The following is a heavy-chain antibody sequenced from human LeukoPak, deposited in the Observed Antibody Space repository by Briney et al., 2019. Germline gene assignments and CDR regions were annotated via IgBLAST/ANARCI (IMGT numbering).Heavy chain of an antibody. CDR1: GYTFTSYY. Sequence: ASVKVSCKASGYTFTSYYMHWVRQAPGQGLEWMGIINPSGGSTSYAQKFQGRVTITADKSTSTDYMELSSLRSEDTAVYYCAANVVVVAASMDTAMVTPFDYWGQGTLVTVSS. CDR2: INPSGGST. J-gene: IGHJ4*02. CDR3: AANVVVVAASMDTAMVTPFDY. V-gene: IGHV1-46*01. D-gene: IGHD2-15*01.